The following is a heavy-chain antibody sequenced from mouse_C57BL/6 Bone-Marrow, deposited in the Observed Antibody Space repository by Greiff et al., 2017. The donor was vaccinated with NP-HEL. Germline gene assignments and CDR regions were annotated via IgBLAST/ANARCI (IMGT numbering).Heavy chain of an antibody. CDR3: ARSRTDKATWFFAG. Sequence: QVQLQQPGAELVKPGASVKLSCKASGYTFTSYWMHWVKQRPGRGLEWIGRIDPNSGSTNYIEKFKSKATLTVDKATSTAYMQLSSLTSEDSAAYYGARSRTDKATWFFAGWGHGTLVTVAA. J-gene: IGHJ3*01. D-gene: IGHD3-2*02. V-gene: IGHV1-62-3*01. CDR1: GYTFTSYW. CDR2: IDPNSGST.